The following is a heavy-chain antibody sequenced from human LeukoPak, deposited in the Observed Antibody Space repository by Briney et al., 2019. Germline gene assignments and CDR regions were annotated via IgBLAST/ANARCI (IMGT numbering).Heavy chain of an antibody. D-gene: IGHD3-10*01. Sequence: PGGSLRLSCAASGFTFSSYSMNWVRQAPGKGLEWVSYISSSSSTIYYADSVKGRFTISRDNAKNSLYLQMNSLRAEDTAVYYCARDWCPPYYYGSGTISDFGMDVWGQGTTVTVSS. CDR2: ISSSSSTI. CDR3: ARDWCPPYYYGSGTISDFGMDV. V-gene: IGHV3-48*01. CDR1: GFTFSSYS. J-gene: IGHJ6*02.